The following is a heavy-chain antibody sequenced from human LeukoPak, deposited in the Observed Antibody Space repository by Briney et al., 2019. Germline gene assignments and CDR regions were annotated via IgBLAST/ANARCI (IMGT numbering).Heavy chain of an antibody. CDR2: INPSGDST. V-gene: IGHV1-46*01. CDR3: ARDMDYYGSGSYYSNWFDP. J-gene: IGHJ5*02. CDR1: GYTFTSYY. Sequence: ASVKVSCKASGYTFTSYYMHWVRQAPGQGLEWMGIINPSGDSTSYAQKFQGRVTMTRDTSTSTVYMELSSLRSEDTAVYYCARDMDYYGSGSYYSNWFDPWGQGTLVTVSS. D-gene: IGHD3-10*01.